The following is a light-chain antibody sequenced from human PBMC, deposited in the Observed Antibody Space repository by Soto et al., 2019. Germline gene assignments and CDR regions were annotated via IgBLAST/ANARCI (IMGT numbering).Light chain of an antibody. CDR3: QQSYSVPRT. J-gene: IGKJ1*01. Sequence: DIQMTQSPSSLSASVGDRVTITCRASQSIDTYLTWYQRKPGKAPNVLIYAASTLQSGVPTRFSGSGSGTDFTLTISSLQPEDFATYYCQQSYSVPRTFGLGTKV. CDR2: AAS. CDR1: QSIDTY. V-gene: IGKV1-39*01.